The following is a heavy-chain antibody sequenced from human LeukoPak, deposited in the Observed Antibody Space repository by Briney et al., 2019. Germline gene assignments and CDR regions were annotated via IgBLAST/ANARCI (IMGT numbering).Heavy chain of an antibody. CDR2: IYYSGST. D-gene: IGHD6-19*01. CDR1: GGSISSYY. Sequence: QSSETLSLTCTVSGGSISSYYWSWIRQPPGKGLEWIGYIYYSGSTNYNPSLKSRVTMSIDTSKNQFSLKLTSVTAADTATYYCARETSLAGFASGLGFNYWGQGILVTVSS. V-gene: IGHV4-59*01. CDR3: ARETSLAGFASGLGFNY. J-gene: IGHJ4*02.